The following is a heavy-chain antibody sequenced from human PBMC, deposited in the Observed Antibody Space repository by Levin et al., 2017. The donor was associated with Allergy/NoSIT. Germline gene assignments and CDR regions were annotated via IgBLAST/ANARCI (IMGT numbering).Heavy chain of an antibody. CDR1: GFTFSSYS. Sequence: GESLKISCAASGFTFSSYSMNWVRQAPGKGLEWVSYISSSSSTIYYADSVKGRFTISRDNAKNSLYLQMNSLRDEDTAVYYCARTYYDFWSGYEDYYGMDVWGQGTTVTVSS. CDR3: ARTYYDFWSGYEDYYGMDV. D-gene: IGHD3-3*01. J-gene: IGHJ6*02. CDR2: ISSSSSTI. V-gene: IGHV3-48*02.